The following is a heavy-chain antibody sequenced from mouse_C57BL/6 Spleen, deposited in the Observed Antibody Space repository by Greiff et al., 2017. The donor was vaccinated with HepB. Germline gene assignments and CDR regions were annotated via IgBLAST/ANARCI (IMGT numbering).Heavy chain of an antibody. Sequence: VQLQQPGAELVKPGASVKLSCKASGYTFTSYWMQWVKQRPGQGLEWIGEIDPSDSYTNYNQKFKGKATLTVDTSSSTAYMQLSSLTSEDSAVYYCALYYGSSGGYWGQGTTLTVSS. CDR1: GYTFTSYW. CDR2: IDPSDSYT. CDR3: ALYYGSSGGY. D-gene: IGHD1-1*01. V-gene: IGHV1-50*01. J-gene: IGHJ2*01.